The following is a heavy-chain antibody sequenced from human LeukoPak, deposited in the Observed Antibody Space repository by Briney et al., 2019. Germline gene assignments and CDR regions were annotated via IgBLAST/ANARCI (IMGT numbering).Heavy chain of an antibody. V-gene: IGHV4-39*07. J-gene: IGHJ4*02. CDR2: IYYSGST. D-gene: IGHD5-18*01. Sequence: NPSEALSLTCTVSGGSISSSSYYWGWIRQPPGKGLEWIGSIYYSGSTYYNPSLKSRVTISVDTSKNQFSLKLSSVTAADTAVYYCANLWDTAMVYHFDYWGQGTLVTVSS. CDR3: ANLWDTAMVYHFDY. CDR1: GGSISSSSYY.